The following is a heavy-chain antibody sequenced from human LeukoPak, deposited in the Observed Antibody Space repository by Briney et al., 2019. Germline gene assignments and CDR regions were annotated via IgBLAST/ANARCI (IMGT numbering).Heavy chain of an antibody. V-gene: IGHV3-21*01. CDR1: GFTFETST. J-gene: IGHJ4*02. CDR2: IGATGRDT. D-gene: IGHD2-2*01. Sequence: PGGSLRLSCAASGFTFETSTMNWVRQAPGKGLEWTSSIGATGRDTYYAGSVRGRFTISRDNAKNSLFLQMNSPRIEDTAVYYCVRGDTRDYWGQGTLLTVSS. CDR3: VRGDTRDY.